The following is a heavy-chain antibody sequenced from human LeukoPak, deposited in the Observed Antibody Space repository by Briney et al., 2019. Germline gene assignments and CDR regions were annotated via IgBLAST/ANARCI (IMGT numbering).Heavy chain of an antibody. CDR1: GXTFSSYG. CDR2: IWYDGSNK. J-gene: IGHJ4*02. V-gene: IGHV3-33*01. CDR3: ARVRTRYYDSSGYFDY. D-gene: IGHD3-22*01. Sequence: PGGSLRLSCAASGXTFSSYGMHWVRQAPGKGLEWVAVIWYDGSNKYYADSVKGRFTISRDNSKNTLYLQMNSLRAEDTAVYYCARVRTRYYDSSGYFDYWGQGTLVTVSS.